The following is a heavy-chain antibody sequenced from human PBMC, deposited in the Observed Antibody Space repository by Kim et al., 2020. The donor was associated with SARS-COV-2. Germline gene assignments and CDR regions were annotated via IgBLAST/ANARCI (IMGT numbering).Heavy chain of an antibody. CDR3: ARDHRGDSGYYYYYGMDV. J-gene: IGHJ6*02. CDR1: GFTFSDYY. V-gene: IGHV3-11*01. CDR2: ISSSGSTI. D-gene: IGHD7-27*01. Sequence: GGSLRLSCAASGFTFSDYYMSWIRQAPGKGLEWVSYISSSGSTIYYADSVKGRFTISRDNAKNSLYLQMNSLRAEDTAVYYCARDHRGDSGYYYYYGMDVWGQGTTVTVSS.